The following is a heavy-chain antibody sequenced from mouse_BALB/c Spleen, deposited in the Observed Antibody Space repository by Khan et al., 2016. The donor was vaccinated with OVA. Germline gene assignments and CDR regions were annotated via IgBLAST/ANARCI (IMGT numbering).Heavy chain of an antibody. V-gene: IGHV3-2*02. Sequence: EVQLQESGPGLVKPSQSLSLTCTVTGYSITSGYGWNWIRQFPGNTLEWMGYISYSGSTNYNPSLNSRISITRDTSKNQFFLQLNSVPTEDTATYDCARTARIKYWGQGTTLTVSS. CDR3: ARTARIKY. J-gene: IGHJ2*01. D-gene: IGHD1-2*01. CDR1: GYSITSGYG. CDR2: ISYSGST.